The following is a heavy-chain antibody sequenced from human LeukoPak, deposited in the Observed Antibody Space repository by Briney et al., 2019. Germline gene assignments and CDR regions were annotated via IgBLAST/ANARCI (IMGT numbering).Heavy chain of an antibody. V-gene: IGHV1-69*04. CDR1: GGTFSSYA. CDR2: IIPILGIA. CDR3: ARGGRGNYYDSSGYHDY. D-gene: IGHD3-22*01. J-gene: IGHJ4*02. Sequence: ASVKVSCKASGGTFSSYAISWVRQAPGQGLEWMGRIIPILGIANYAQKFQGRVTITADKSTSTAYMELSSLRPEDTAVYYCARGGRGNYYDSSGYHDYWGQGTLVTVSS.